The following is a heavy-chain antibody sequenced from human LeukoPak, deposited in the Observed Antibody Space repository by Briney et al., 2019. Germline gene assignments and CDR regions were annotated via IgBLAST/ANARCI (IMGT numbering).Heavy chain of an antibody. CDR2: ISAYNGNT. D-gene: IGHD1-1*01. Sequence: ASVKVSCKASGYTFTSYGFSWVRQAPGQGLEWMGWISAYNGNTNYAQKLQGRVTMTTDTSTSTAYMKLRSLRSDDTAVYYCARVGATGTTSPFDYWGQGTLVTVSS. V-gene: IGHV1-18*01. CDR1: GYTFTSYG. J-gene: IGHJ4*02. CDR3: ARVGATGTTSPFDY.